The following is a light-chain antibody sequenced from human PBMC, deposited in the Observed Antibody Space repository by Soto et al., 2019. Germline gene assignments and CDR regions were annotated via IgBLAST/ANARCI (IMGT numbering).Light chain of an antibody. CDR3: QQSYSTPYT. V-gene: IGKV1-39*01. J-gene: IGKJ2*01. Sequence: DIQMTQSPSSLSASVGDRVTITCRASQSISSYLNWYQQKLGKAPKLLIYAASSLQSGVPSRFSGSGSGTDFTLTISSQQPEDFATYYCQQSYSTPYTFGQGTKLEIK. CDR2: AAS. CDR1: QSISSY.